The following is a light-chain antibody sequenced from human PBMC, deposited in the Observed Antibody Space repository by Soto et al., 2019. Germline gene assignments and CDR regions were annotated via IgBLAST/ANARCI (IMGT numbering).Light chain of an antibody. Sequence: QSALTQPPSVSGSPGQSVTISCTGTSSDVGRYNRVSWYQQPPGTAPKLIIFEVDTRPSGVPDRFSGSKSGNTASLTISGLQAEDDADYYSTFSTSSSTWVFGGGTKLTVL. CDR1: SSDVGRYNR. V-gene: IGLV2-18*01. CDR2: EVD. J-gene: IGLJ3*02. CDR3: TFSTSSSTWV.